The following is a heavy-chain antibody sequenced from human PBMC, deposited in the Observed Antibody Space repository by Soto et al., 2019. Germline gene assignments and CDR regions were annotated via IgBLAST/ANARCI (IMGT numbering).Heavy chain of an antibody. D-gene: IGHD4-17*01. V-gene: IGHV1-69*13. Sequence: GASVKVSCKASGGTFSSYAISWLRQSPGQGLEWMGGIIPIFGTANYAQKFQGRVTITADESTSTAYMELSSLRSEDTAVYYCASSERRLLTVTTLDYWGQGTLVTVS. CDR2: IIPIFGTA. J-gene: IGHJ4*02. CDR1: GGTFSSYA. CDR3: ASSERRLLTVTTLDY.